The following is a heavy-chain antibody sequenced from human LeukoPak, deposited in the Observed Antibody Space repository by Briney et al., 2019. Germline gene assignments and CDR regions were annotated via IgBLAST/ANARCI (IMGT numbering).Heavy chain of an antibody. J-gene: IGHJ6*03. CDR2: IKQDGSEK. CDR3: ASGLGRDNYYYYMDV. Sequence: GGSLRLSCAASGFTFTSYWMSWVRQAPGKGREWVANIKQDGSEKYYVDSVKGRFTISRDNAKNSLYLQMNSLRAEDTAVYYCASGLGRDNYYYYMDVWGKGTTVTVSS. CDR1: GFTFTSYW. V-gene: IGHV3-7*01. D-gene: IGHD7-27*01.